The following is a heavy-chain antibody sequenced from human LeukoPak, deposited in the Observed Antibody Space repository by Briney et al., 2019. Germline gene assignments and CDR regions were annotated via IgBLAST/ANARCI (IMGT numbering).Heavy chain of an antibody. CDR2: IYYSGGT. CDR3: ARLSVPYGMDV. J-gene: IGHJ6*02. D-gene: IGHD2-2*01. CDR1: GGSISSYY. V-gene: IGHV4-59*08. Sequence: PSETLSLTCTVSGGSISSYYWSWIRQPPGKGLEWIGYIYYSGGTNYNPSLKSRVTISVDTSKNQFSLKLSSVTAADTAVYYCARLSVPYGMDVWGQGTTVTVSS.